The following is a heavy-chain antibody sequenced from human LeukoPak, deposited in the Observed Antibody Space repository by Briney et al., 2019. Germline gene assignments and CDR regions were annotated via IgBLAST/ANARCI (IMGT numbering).Heavy chain of an antibody. CDR3: ARELYYYDSSPSGYFDY. V-gene: IGHV3-48*03. CDR2: ISSSGRSI. Sequence: PGGSLRLSCAASGFTFSSYEMNWVRQAPGKGLEWVSYISSSGRSINYADSVRGRFTISRDNGKNSLYLQMNSLRAEDTAVYYCARELYYYDSSPSGYFDYWGQGTLVTVSS. J-gene: IGHJ4*02. CDR1: GFTFSSYE. D-gene: IGHD3-22*01.